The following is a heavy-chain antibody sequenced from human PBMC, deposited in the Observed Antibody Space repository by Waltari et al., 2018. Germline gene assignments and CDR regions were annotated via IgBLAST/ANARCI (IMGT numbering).Heavy chain of an antibody. J-gene: IGHJ4*02. Sequence: QLQLQESGPGLVKPSETLSLTCTVSGGSIRSSSYYWGWIRQPPGKGLEWIGSIYYSGSTYYNPSLKSRVTISVDTSKNQFSLKLSSVTAADTAVYYCAGESGYYSLTFDYWGQGTLVTVSS. D-gene: IGHD3-22*01. CDR2: IYYSGST. CDR1: GGSIRSSSYY. V-gene: IGHV4-39*07. CDR3: AGESGYYSLTFDY.